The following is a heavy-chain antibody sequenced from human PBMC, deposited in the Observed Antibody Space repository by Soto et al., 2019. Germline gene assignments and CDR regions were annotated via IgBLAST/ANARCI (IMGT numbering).Heavy chain of an antibody. CDR1: GGSFTGYY. J-gene: IGHJ6*02. D-gene: IGHD3-3*02. CDR3: VRGQPHRISIFEVVIRSYDYGMYV. Sequence: QVQLQQWGAGLLKPSETLSLTCAVYGGSFTGYYWTWIRQTPGKGLEWIGEINYRGSSYYNPSLESRISMAVDTSKNQFSLKLRSVTAADTAVYFCVRGQPHRISIFEVVIRSYDYGMYVWGQGTTVTVSS. V-gene: IGHV4-34*01. CDR2: INYRGSS.